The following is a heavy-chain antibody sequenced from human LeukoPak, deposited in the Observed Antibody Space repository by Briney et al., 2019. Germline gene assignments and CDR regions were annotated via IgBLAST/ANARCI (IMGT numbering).Heavy chain of an antibody. V-gene: IGHV3-23*01. Sequence: PGGSLRLSCAASGFTLRSYAMSWVRQAPGKGLEWVSGLRGGGDNTYYADSVMGRFTISRHNSRNTLYLQMNSLRAEDTAVYYCARVDTVMAYYFDLWGQGTLVTVSS. D-gene: IGHD5-18*01. CDR3: ARVDTVMAYYFDL. CDR2: LRGGGDNT. J-gene: IGHJ4*02. CDR1: GFTLRSYA.